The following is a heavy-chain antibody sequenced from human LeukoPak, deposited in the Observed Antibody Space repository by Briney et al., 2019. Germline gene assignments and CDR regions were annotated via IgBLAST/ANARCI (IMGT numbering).Heavy chain of an antibody. CDR3: ARGNSNTWYPTGLHFDY. Sequence: SETLSLTCIVSGGSISRSSYYWGWIRQPPGKGLEWIGSIYYSGSTYYNSSLESRVTISLDTSRTQFSLKLNSVTAADTAVYYCARGNSNTWYPTGLHFDYWGQGTLVSVSS. V-gene: IGHV4-39*07. CDR1: GGSISRSSYY. J-gene: IGHJ4*02. CDR2: IYYSGST. D-gene: IGHD6-13*01.